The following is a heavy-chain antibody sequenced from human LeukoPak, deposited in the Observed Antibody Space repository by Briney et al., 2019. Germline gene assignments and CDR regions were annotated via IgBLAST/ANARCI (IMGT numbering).Heavy chain of an antibody. D-gene: IGHD3-10*01. CDR3: ARDGDEYYYGSGDHLNWFDP. Sequence: PSETLSLTCTVSGGSISSYYWSWIRQPAGKGLEWIGRIYTSGSTNYNPSLKSRVTMSVDTSKNQFSLKLSSVTAADTAVYYCARDGDEYYYGSGDHLNWFDPWGQGTLVTVSS. CDR1: GGSISSYY. CDR2: IYTSGST. J-gene: IGHJ5*02. V-gene: IGHV4-4*07.